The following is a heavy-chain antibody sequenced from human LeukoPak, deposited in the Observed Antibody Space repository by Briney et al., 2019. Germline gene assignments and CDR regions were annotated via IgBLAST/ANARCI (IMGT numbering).Heavy chain of an antibody. CDR1: GGSISGYY. V-gene: IGHV4-59*08. J-gene: IGHJ4*02. Sequence: SETLSLTCTVSGGSISGYYWSWIRQPPGKGLECLGYIYYSGSTNYNPSLKSRVSISVDMSRNQFSLKLTSVTAADTAVYYCARHSRTYYDFDYWGQGTLVTVSS. CDR2: IYYSGST. CDR3: ARHSRTYYDFDY. D-gene: IGHD1-26*01.